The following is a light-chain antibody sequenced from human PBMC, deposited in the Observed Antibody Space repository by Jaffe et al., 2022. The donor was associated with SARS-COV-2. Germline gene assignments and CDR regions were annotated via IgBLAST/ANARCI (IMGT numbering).Light chain of an antibody. Sequence: EIVMTQSPATLSVSPGERATLSCRASQSVSSNLAWYQQKPGQAPRLLIYGASTRATGIPARFSGSGSGTEFTLIISSLQSEDFAVYYCQQYKNWPPITLGQGTRLEIK. CDR1: QSVSSN. V-gene: IGKV3-15*01. CDR2: GAS. CDR3: QQYKNWPPIT. J-gene: IGKJ5*01.